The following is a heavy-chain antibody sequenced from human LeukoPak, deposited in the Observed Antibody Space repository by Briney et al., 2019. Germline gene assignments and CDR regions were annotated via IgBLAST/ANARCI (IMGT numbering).Heavy chain of an antibody. CDR2: IRYDGSNK. V-gene: IGHV3-30*02. Sequence: PGGSLRLSCAASGFTFSSYGMHWVRQAPGKGLEWVAFIRYDGSNKYYADSVKGRFTISRDNSKNTLYLQMNSLRAEDTAVYYCARLGGRGAFDIWGQGTMVTVSS. J-gene: IGHJ3*02. CDR1: GFTFSSYG. D-gene: IGHD3-10*01. CDR3: ARLGGRGAFDI.